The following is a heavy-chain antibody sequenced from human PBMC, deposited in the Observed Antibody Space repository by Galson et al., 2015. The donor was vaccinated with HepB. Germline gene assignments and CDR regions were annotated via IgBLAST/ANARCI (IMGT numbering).Heavy chain of an antibody. J-gene: IGHJ4*02. D-gene: IGHD6-13*01. Sequence: SLRLSCAASGFTLSSYGMHWVRQAPGKGLEWVALISYDGSNKYYADSVKGRFTISRDNSKSTLYLQMNSLRAEDTAVYYCTSDGVSAAGIDNWGQGTLVIVSS. CDR3: TSDGVSAAGIDN. CDR1: GFTLSSYG. V-gene: IGHV3-30*03. CDR2: ISYDGSNK.